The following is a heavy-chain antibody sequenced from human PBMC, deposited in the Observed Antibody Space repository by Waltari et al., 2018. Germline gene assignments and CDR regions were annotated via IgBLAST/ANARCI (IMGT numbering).Heavy chain of an antibody. CDR2: IYSGVST. V-gene: IGHV3-23*03. CDR3: AKFSSCHD. CDR1: GFTFSSYA. D-gene: IGHD6-13*01. Sequence: EVQLLESGGGLVQPGGSLRLYFAASGFTFSSYAMSWVRQAPGKGLEWVSGIYSGVSTYYADSVKGRFTISSDNAKNWLYRQMNSLRAEETAVYYCAKFSSCHDWGQGTLVTVSS. J-gene: IGHJ4*02.